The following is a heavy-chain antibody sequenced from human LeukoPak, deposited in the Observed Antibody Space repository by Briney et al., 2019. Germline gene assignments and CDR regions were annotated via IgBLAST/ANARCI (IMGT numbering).Heavy chain of an antibody. D-gene: IGHD1-26*01. CDR3: ARERRGEWELPY. Sequence: ASVKVSCKASGYTFTGYYMHWVRQAPGQGLEWMGRINPNSGGTNYAQKFQGRVTMTRDTSISTAYMELSRLRSDDTAVCYCARERRGEWELPYWGQGTLVTVSS. V-gene: IGHV1-2*06. CDR2: INPNSGGT. CDR1: GYTFTGYY. J-gene: IGHJ4*02.